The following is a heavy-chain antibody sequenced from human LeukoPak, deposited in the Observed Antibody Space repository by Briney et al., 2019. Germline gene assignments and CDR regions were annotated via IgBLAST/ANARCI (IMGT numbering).Heavy chain of an antibody. D-gene: IGHD3-16*01. CDR3: ARTHRGKDAFDI. V-gene: IGHV4-38-2*02. J-gene: IGHJ3*02. Sequence: SGTLSLTCTVSGYFISSGYYWGWIRQPPGKGLEWIGSVYHSGSTYNNPSLKSRVSISVDTSRNQFSLKLSSVTAADTAVYYCARTHRGKDAFDIWGQGTMATVSS. CDR2: VYHSGST. CDR1: GYFISSGYY.